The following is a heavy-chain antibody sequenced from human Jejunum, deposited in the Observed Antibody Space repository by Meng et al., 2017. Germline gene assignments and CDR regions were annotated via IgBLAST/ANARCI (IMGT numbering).Heavy chain of an antibody. J-gene: IGHJ4*02. D-gene: IGHD2-15*01. V-gene: IGHV3-48*03. CDR3: ARVGACSGGTCYSSSDFDY. CDR1: GFTFSYYE. Sequence: GESLKISCAASGFTFSYYEMSWVRQAPGKGLDWISYISRGGSIVYYADSVRGRFTVSRDNDKNSLYLQMNSLRVEDTAVYYCARVGACSGGTCYSSSDFDYWGQGTLVTVSS. CDR2: ISRGGSIV.